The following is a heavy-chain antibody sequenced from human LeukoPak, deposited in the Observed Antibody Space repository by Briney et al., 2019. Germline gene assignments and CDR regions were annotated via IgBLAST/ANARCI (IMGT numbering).Heavy chain of an antibody. CDR1: GFRFSDYT. V-gene: IGHV3-23*01. Sequence: GGSLRLSCAASGFRFSDYTMTWVRQAPGKGPEWVSAIGGRGGSTYYADFLGGRFAISRDNSKDMLYLQMNSLKVEDTATYYCGKEGGAWGQGTKVTVSS. CDR2: IGGRGGST. D-gene: IGHD3-16*01. CDR3: GKEGGA. J-gene: IGHJ5*02.